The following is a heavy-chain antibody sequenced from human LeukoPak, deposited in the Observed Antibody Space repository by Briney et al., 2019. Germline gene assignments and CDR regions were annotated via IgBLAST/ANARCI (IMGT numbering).Heavy chain of an antibody. Sequence: GGSLRLSCAASGFTFSSYSMNWVRQAPGKGLEWVSSISSSSYIYYADSVKGRFTISRDNAKNSLYLQMNSLRAEDTAVYYCAKDCSSTSCYYYYYMDIWGKGTTVTVSS. CDR2: ISSSSYI. V-gene: IGHV3-21*01. CDR1: GFTFSSYS. CDR3: AKDCSSTSCYYYYYMDI. J-gene: IGHJ6*03. D-gene: IGHD2-2*01.